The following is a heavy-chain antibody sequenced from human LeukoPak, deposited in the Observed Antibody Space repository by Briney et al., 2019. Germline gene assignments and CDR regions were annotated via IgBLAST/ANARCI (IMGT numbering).Heavy chain of an antibody. J-gene: IGHJ4*02. CDR1: GYTFTSYA. V-gene: IGHV7-4-1*02. CDR2: INTNTGNP. CDR3: ARDSQLLWFGELFSALAY. D-gene: IGHD3-10*01. Sequence: ASVKVSCKASGYTFTSYAMNWVRQAPGQGLEWMGRINTNTGNPTYAQGFTGRFVFSLDTSVSTAYLQISSLKAEDTAVYYCARDSQLLWFGELFSALAYWGQGTLVTVSS.